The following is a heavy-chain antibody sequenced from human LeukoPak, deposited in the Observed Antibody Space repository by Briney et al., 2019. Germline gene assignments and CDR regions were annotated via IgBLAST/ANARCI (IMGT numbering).Heavy chain of an antibody. Sequence: PSGTLSLTCAVSGGSISRSNWWSWVRQPPGKGLEWIGEIYHSGSTNYNPSLKSRVTISVDKSKNQFSLKLSSVTAADTAVYYCAREQLTYYYYGMDVWGQGTTVTVSS. V-gene: IGHV4-4*02. CDR1: GGSISRSNW. D-gene: IGHD5-18*01. J-gene: IGHJ6*02. CDR3: AREQLTYYYYGMDV. CDR2: IYHSGST.